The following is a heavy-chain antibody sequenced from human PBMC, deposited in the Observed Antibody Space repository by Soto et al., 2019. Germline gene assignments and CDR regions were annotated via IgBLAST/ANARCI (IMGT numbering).Heavy chain of an antibody. D-gene: IGHD3-9*01. J-gene: IGHJ4*02. Sequence: QDQLVQSGAEVKKPGSSVKVSCRTSGGTFKNYGFSWVRQAPGQGLEWMGGIIPMFGTANYGQIFQGRLTITADESTSTAYMELSSLKSEDTAVYYCAGEVGGTGLHFWGQGTLVIVSS. CDR2: IIPMFGTA. CDR1: GGTFKNYG. V-gene: IGHV1-69*12. CDR3: AGEVGGTGLHF.